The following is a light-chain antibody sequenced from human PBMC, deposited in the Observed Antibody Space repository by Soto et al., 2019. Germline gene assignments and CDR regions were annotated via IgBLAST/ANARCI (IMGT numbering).Light chain of an antibody. V-gene: IGLV3-21*04. CDR3: QVWDSSSDHSAGV. J-gene: IGLJ3*02. CDR2: YDS. Sequence: SYELTQPPSVSVAPGKTARITCGGNNIGSKSVHWYQQKPGQAPVLVIYYDSDRPSGIPERFSGSNSGNTATLTISRVEAGDEADYYCQVWDSSSDHSAGVFGGGTKVTVL. CDR1: NIGSKS.